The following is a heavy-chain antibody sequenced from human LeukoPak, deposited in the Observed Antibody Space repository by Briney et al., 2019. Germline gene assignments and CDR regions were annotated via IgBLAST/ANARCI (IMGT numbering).Heavy chain of an antibody. CDR3: AANPSWFGELYAFDI. Sequence: GGSLRLSCAASKFTFSSYWMHWVRQAPGKGLVWVSRINSDGSSTSYADSVKGRFTISRDNSKNTLYLQMNSLRAEDTAVYYCAANPSWFGELYAFDIWGQGTMVTVSS. CDR2: INSDGSST. CDR1: KFTFSSYW. V-gene: IGHV3-74*01. D-gene: IGHD3-10*01. J-gene: IGHJ3*02.